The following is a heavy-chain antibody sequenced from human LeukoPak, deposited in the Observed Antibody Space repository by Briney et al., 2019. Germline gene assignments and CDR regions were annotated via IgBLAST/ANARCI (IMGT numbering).Heavy chain of an antibody. Sequence: TSETLSLTFTLSGGSISSYYCSWIRQPPRKGLGWIGYIYYSGSTHYNPSLKSRVTISVDTSKSQFSLKLSSVTAAEMTLYYCARQAYGRPVTFDYWGQGTLVTVSS. CDR3: ARQAYGRPVTFDY. D-gene: IGHD4-17*01. CDR2: IYYSGST. CDR1: GGSISSYY. V-gene: IGHV4-59*01. J-gene: IGHJ4*02.